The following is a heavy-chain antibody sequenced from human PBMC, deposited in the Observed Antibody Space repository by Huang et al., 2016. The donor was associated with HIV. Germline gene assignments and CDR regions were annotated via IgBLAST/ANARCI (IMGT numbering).Heavy chain of an antibody. Sequence: EVQLLESGGGLVQPGGSLRLSCAASGFTFNSYAMSWVRQAPGKGRGWVSASSGRGGNTNYADSVKGRFTISRDNSKNTLFLQMSGLRAEDTAVYYCSRDDFWSGYSDYYGLDVWGQGTTVTVSS. CDR3: SRDDFWSGYSDYYGLDV. CDR1: GFTFNSYA. D-gene: IGHD3-3*01. CDR2: SSGRGGNT. J-gene: IGHJ6*02. V-gene: IGHV3-23*01.